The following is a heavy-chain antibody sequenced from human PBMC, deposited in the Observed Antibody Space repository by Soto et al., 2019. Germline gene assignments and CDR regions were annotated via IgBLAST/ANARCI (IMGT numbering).Heavy chain of an antibody. Sequence: EVQLLESGGGLVQPGGSLRLSCAASGFTFSSYAMSWVRQAPGKGLEWVSAISGSGGSTYYADSVKGRFTISRDNSKNTLYLQMNSRRAEDTAVYYCAKVDSRAGSGWPDYWGQGTLVTVSS. CDR3: AKVDSRAGSGWPDY. D-gene: IGHD6-19*01. CDR1: GFTFSSYA. V-gene: IGHV3-23*01. CDR2: ISGSGGST. J-gene: IGHJ4*02.